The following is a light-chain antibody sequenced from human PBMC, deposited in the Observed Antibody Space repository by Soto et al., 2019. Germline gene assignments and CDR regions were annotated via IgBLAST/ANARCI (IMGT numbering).Light chain of an antibody. J-gene: IGLJ1*01. CDR3: SSYTSSSTYV. CDR2: DVS. Sequence: QSALTQPASVSGSPGQSITISCTGTSRDVGGYDYVSWYQQYPGKAPKLIIYDVSNRPSGVSNRFSGSKSGNTASLTISGLQAEDEADYYCSSYTSSSTYVFGTGTKLTVL. V-gene: IGLV2-14*03. CDR1: SRDVGGYDY.